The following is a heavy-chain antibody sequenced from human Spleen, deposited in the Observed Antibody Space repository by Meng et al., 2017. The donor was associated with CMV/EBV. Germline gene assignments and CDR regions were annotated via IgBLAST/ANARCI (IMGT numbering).Heavy chain of an antibody. CDR2: INHSGST. Sequence: QVHLQQWGAGLLKPSETLSLTCAVYGGSFSGYYWSWIRQPPGKGLEWIGEINHSGSTNYNPSLKSRVTISVDTSKNQFSLKLSSVTAADTAVYYCARDSPLFSIAAAAGLFDYWGQGTLVTVSS. CDR1: GGSFSGYY. CDR3: ARDSPLFSIAAAAGLFDY. V-gene: IGHV4-34*01. J-gene: IGHJ4*02. D-gene: IGHD6-13*01.